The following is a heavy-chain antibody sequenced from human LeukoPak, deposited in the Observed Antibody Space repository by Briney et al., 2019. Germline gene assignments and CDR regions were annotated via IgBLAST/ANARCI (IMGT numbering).Heavy chain of an antibody. Sequence: PGGSLRLSCAASGFTFSSYAMSWVRQAPGKGLEWVSAISGSGGSTSYADSVKGRFTISRDNSKNTLYLQMNSLRAEDTAVYYCAKHYYGSGSGGDYWGQGTLVTVSS. CDR2: ISGSGGST. CDR1: GFTFSSYA. J-gene: IGHJ4*02. V-gene: IGHV3-23*01. CDR3: AKHYYGSGSGGDY. D-gene: IGHD3-10*01.